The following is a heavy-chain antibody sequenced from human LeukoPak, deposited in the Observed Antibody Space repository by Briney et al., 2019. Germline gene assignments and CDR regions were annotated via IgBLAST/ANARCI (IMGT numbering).Heavy chain of an antibody. Sequence: GGSLRLSCAASGFTFTNYWMVWVRQAPGKGLEWVANINEDGSKKYYVGSVEGRFTISRDNAKNSVFLQMNSLRAEDTAMYYCASSSYSSSSSWGQGTLVTVSS. D-gene: IGHD6-6*01. V-gene: IGHV3-7*01. J-gene: IGHJ5*02. CDR1: GFTFTNYW. CDR2: INEDGSKK. CDR3: ASSSYSSSSS.